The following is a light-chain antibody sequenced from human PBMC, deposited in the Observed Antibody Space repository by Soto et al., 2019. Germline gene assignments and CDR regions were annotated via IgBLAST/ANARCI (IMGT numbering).Light chain of an antibody. J-gene: IGKJ5*01. CDR3: QQAYSFPIT. Sequence: DIEVTQSPSSVSASVGDSVTITWRASQDIPGYLAWYQHKPGRTPELLIHGASRLQSGVPARFRGSGSGTDFTLSINRLQPEDFATYYCQQAYSFPITFGQGTRLEIK. V-gene: IGKV1D-12*01. CDR1: QDIPGY. CDR2: GAS.